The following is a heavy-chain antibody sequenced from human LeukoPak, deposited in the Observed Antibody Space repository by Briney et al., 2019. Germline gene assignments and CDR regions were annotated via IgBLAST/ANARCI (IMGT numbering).Heavy chain of an antibody. J-gene: IGHJ3*02. CDR3: ARLRGASGRYDAFDI. CDR1: GFTFSSYS. CDR2: ISSSSSTI. Sequence: PGGSLRLSCAASGFTFSSYSMNWVRQAPGKGLEWVSYISSSSSTIYYADSVKGRFTISRDNAKNSLYLQMNSLRAEDTAAYYCARLRGASGRYDAFDIWGQGTMVTVSS. D-gene: IGHD3-10*01. V-gene: IGHV3-48*04.